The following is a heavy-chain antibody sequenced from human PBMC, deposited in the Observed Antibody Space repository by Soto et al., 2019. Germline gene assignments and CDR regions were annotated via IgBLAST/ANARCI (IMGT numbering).Heavy chain of an antibody. CDR1: GGSISSGGYS. J-gene: IGHJ4*01. V-gene: IGHV4-61*08. D-gene: IGHD6-13*01. Sequence: SETLSLTCAFSGGSISSGGYSWSWIRQPPGKGLEWIGYIYYSGSTNYNPSLKSRVTISVDTSKNQFSLKLSSVTAADTAVYYCARLRRIAAAGTAFYYFDYWGQGTLVTV. CDR3: ARLRRIAAAGTAFYYFDY. CDR2: IYYSGST.